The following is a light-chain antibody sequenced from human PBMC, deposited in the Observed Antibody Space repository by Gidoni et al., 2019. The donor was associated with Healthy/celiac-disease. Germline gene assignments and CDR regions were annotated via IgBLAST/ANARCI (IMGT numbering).Light chain of an antibody. CDR2: DVS. J-gene: IGLJ2*01. V-gene: IGLV2-14*03. CDR1: SSDVGGYNY. CDR3: SSYTSSSTLV. Sequence: QSALTQPASVSGSPGQSITISCTGTSSDVGGYNYVSWYHQHPGKAPKLMIYDVSNRPSGVSTRFSGSKSGNTASLPISGLQAEDEADYYCSSYTSSSTLVFGGGTKLTVL.